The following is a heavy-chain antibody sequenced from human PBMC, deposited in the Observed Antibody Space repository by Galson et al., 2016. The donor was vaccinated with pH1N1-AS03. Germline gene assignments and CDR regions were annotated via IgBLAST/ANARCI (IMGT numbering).Heavy chain of an antibody. CDR2: FDPEDGEK. V-gene: IGHV1-24*01. D-gene: IGHD1-26*01. J-gene: IGHJ6*02. CDR1: VYSLSEVS. Sequence: SVKVSCKVSVYSLSEVSIHWVRQVPRKGLEWMGGFDPEDGEKTYAQNFQGRVTITADEFTSTAYMELSSLRSEDTAVYYCARGVGATSYNFYAMDVWGQGTTVTVSS. CDR3: ARGVGATSYNFYAMDV.